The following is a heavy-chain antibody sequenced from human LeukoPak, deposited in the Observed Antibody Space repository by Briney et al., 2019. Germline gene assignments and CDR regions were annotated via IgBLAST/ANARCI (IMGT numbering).Heavy chain of an antibody. CDR1: GYTFTSYY. CDR3: ARDSLTTTIDY. J-gene: IGHJ4*02. D-gene: IGHD4/OR15-4a*01. CDR2: INPSGGST. V-gene: IGHV1-46*01. Sequence: ASVKVSFKASGYTFTSYYMHWVRQAPGQGLEWMGIINPSGGSTSYAQKFQGRVTMTRDTSTSTVYMELSSLRSEDTAVYYCARDSLTTTIDYWGQGTLVTVSS.